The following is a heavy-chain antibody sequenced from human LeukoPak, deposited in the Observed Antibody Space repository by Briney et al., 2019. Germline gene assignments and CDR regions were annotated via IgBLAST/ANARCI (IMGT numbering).Heavy chain of an antibody. D-gene: IGHD6-19*01. CDR3: ASALGAVAGT. J-gene: IGHJ5*02. CDR1: GFTVSSNY. Sequence: GGSLRLSCAASGFTVSSNYMSWVRQAPGKGLEWVANIIQDGSERSYVDSVKGRFTISRDNAKNSLYLQMNSLTVDDTAVYYCASALGAVAGTWGQGTLLTVSS. V-gene: IGHV3-7*01. CDR2: IIQDGSER.